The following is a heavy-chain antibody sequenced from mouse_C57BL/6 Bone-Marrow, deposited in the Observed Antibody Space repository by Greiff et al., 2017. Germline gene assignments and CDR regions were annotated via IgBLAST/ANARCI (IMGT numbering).Heavy chain of an antibody. D-gene: IGHD2-4*01. J-gene: IGHJ2*01. V-gene: IGHV1-22*01. CDR2: INPNNGGT. CDR3: ASWRLPSFDY. Sequence: EVQLQQSGPELVKPGASVKMSCKASGYTFTDYNMHWVKQSHGKSLEWIGYINPNNGGTSYNQKFKGKATLTVNKSSSTAYMELRSLTSEDSAVYFCASWRLPSFDYWGQGTTLTVSS. CDR1: GYTFTDYN.